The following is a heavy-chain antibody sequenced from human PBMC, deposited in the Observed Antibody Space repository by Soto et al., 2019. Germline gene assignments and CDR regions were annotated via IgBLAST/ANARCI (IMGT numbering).Heavy chain of an antibody. D-gene: IGHD3-22*01. Sequence: ASVKVSCKASGFTFTSSAVQWVRQARGQRLEWIGWIVVGSGNTNYAQKFQERVTITRDMSTSTAYMELSSLRSEDTAVYYCAASHDSSGYNDYWGQGTLVTVSS. V-gene: IGHV1-58*01. CDR3: AASHDSSGYNDY. CDR1: GFTFTSSA. J-gene: IGHJ4*02. CDR2: IVVGSGNT.